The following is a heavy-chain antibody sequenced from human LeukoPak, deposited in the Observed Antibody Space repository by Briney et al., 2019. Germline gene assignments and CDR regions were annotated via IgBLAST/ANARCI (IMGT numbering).Heavy chain of an antibody. J-gene: IGHJ4*02. CDR2: IIPIFGTA. V-gene: IGHV1-69*01. CDR1: GGTFSSYA. CDR3: AGSPRKGYYDSSGYYYGDY. Sequence: ASVKVSCKASGGTFSSYAISWVRQAPGQGLEWMGGIIPIFGTANYAQKFQGRVTITADESTSTAYMELSSLRSEDTAVYYCAGSPRKGYYDSSGYYYGDYWGQGTLVTVSS. D-gene: IGHD3-22*01.